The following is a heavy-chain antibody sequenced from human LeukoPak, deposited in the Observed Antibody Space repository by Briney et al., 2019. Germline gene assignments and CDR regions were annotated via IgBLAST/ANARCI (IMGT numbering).Heavy chain of an antibody. V-gene: IGHV4-4*07. CDR3: ARDGGLGTVTTSYYYYYYYMDV. J-gene: IGHJ6*03. D-gene: IGHD4-11*01. CDR2: IYTSGST. CDR1: GGSISSYY. Sequence: PSETLSLTCTVSGGSISSYYWSWIRQPAGKGLEWIGRIYTSGSTNYNPSLKSRVTMSVDTSKNQFSLKLSSVTAADTAVYYCARDGGLGTVTTSYYYYYYYMDVWGKGTTVTVSS.